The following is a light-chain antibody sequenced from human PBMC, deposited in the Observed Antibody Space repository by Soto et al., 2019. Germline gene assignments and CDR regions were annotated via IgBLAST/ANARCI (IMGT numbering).Light chain of an antibody. V-gene: IGKV3-20*01. CDR2: GAS. J-gene: IGKJ3*01. CDR3: QQYGSTHPFT. Sequence: EIVLTQSPGTLSLSPGERATLACRASQSVSSSYLAWYQQKPGQAPRLLIYGASSRADGIPDRFSGSGSWTDDTLTTSSLEHPEYAVYYCQQYGSTHPFTFGPGTKVDIK. CDR1: QSVSSSY.